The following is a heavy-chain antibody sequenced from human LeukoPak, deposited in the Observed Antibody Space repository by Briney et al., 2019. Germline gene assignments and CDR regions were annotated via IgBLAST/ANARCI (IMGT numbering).Heavy chain of an antibody. CDR2: ISYDGSNK. D-gene: IGHD1-26*01. CDR1: GFTFSSYG. J-gene: IGHJ4*02. V-gene: IGHV3-30*18. CDR3: AKGIKWELPFDS. Sequence: QAGGSLRLSCAASGFTFSSYGMHWVRQAPGKGLEWVAVISYDGSNKYYADSVKGRFTISRDTSKNTLFLQMNSLRAEDTAVYYCAKGIKWELPFDSWGQGTLVTVSS.